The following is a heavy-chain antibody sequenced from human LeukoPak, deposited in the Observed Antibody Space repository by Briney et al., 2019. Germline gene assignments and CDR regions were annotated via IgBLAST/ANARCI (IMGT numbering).Heavy chain of an antibody. Sequence: GRSLRLSCAASGFTFDDYAIHWVRQAPGKGLEWVSGISWNSGSIGYAYSVNGRFTISRDNAKNSLYLQMNSLRAEDTALYYCAKDSTMGEVDYWGQGTLVTVSS. CDR1: GFTFDDYA. CDR2: ISWNSGSI. D-gene: IGHD3-10*01. J-gene: IGHJ4*02. CDR3: AKDSTMGEVDY. V-gene: IGHV3-9*01.